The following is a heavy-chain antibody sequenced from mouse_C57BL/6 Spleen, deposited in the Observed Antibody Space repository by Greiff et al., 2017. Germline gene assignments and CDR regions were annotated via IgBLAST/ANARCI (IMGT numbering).Heavy chain of an antibody. Sequence: QVHVKQSGAELVKPGASVKLSCKASGYTFTSYWMHWVKQRPGQGLEWIGMIHPNSGSTNYNEKFKSKATLTVDKSSSTAYMQLSSLTSEDSAVYYCATGTADYWGQGTTLTVSS. D-gene: IGHD4-1*01. CDR3: ATGTADY. CDR1: GYTFTSYW. J-gene: IGHJ2*01. CDR2: IHPNSGST. V-gene: IGHV1-64*01.